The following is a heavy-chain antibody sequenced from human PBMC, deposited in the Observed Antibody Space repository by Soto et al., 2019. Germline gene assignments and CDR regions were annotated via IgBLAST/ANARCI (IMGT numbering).Heavy chain of an antibody. Sequence: SVKVSCKASGGTFSSYAISWVRQAPGQGLEWLGGIVPMFGTVRYAQKLQDRVTVTADESTTTAYMELRSLRSEDTAMYYCASAGLPWGQGTLVTVSS. CDR3: ASAGLP. D-gene: IGHD2-21*02. CDR2: IVPMFGTV. CDR1: GGTFSSYA. V-gene: IGHV1-69*13. J-gene: IGHJ4*02.